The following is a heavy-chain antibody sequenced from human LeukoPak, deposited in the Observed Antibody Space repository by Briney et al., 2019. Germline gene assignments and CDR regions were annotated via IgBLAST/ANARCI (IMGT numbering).Heavy chain of an antibody. Sequence: SQTLSLTCAISGDRVSSNSAAWNWVRQSPSRGLEWLGRTYYRSKWYSHYSVSVKSRITINPDTSRNQFSLQLNSVPPEDTAVYYCARGPGYFQHWGQGTLVTVSS. D-gene: IGHD2-8*02. V-gene: IGHV6-1*01. J-gene: IGHJ1*01. CDR2: TYYRSKWYS. CDR3: ARGPGYFQH. CDR1: GDRVSSNSAA.